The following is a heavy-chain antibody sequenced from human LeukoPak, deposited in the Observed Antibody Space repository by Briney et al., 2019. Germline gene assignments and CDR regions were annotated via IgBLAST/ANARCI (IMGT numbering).Heavy chain of an antibody. D-gene: IGHD3-16*01. J-gene: IGHJ4*02. Sequence: SETLSLTCTVSGGSISSYYWSWIRQPPGKGLEWIGYIYYSGVTNYNPSLKSRVTISIDTSKSQFSLRLSSVTAADTAVYYCAGHTGGLQQTHYWGQGTLVTVSS. CDR1: GGSISSYY. CDR3: AGHTGGLQQTHY. V-gene: IGHV4-59*08. CDR2: IYYSGVT.